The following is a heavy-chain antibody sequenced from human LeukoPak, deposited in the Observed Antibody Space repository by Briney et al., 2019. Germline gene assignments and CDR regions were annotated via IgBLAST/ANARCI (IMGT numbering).Heavy chain of an antibody. CDR1: GGSIDIYY. CDR2: IYTSGST. Sequence: SETLSLTCTVSGGSIDIYYWSWIRQSAGKGLEWIGRIYTSGSTNYNPSLKSRVAMSVDTSKKQFSLKLSSVTAADTAVYYCAKTNGYFDSWGQGTLVTVSS. V-gene: IGHV4-4*07. J-gene: IGHJ4*02. CDR3: AKTNGYFDS. D-gene: IGHD1-14*01.